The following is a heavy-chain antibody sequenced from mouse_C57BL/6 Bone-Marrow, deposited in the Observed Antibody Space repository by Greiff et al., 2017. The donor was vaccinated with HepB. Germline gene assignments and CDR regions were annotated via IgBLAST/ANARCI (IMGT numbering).Heavy chain of an antibody. CDR2: INPYNGGT. J-gene: IGHJ2*01. V-gene: IGHV1-19*01. Sequence: VQLQQSGPVLVKPGASVKMSCKASGYTFTDYYMNWVKQSHGKSLEWIGVINPYNGGTSYNQKFKGKATLTVDKYSSTAYMELNSLTSEDSAVYYCARGYGSSLYYFDYWGQGTTLTVSS. D-gene: IGHD1-1*01. CDR1: GYTFTDYY. CDR3: ARGYGSSLYYFDY.